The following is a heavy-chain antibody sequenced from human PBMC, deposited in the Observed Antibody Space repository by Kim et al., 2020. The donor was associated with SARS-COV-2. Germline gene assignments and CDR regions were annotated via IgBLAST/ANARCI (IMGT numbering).Heavy chain of an antibody. CDR2: IYYSGST. J-gene: IGHJ4*02. CDR1: GGSISSYY. D-gene: IGHD3-10*01. Sequence: SETLSLTCTVSGGSISSYYWSWIRQPPGKGLEWIGYIYYSGSTNYNPSLKSRVTISVDTSKNQFSLKLSSVTAADTAVYYCASQRPGSWFGDSPPEVWGQGTLVTVSS. CDR3: ASQRPGSWFGDSPPEV. V-gene: IGHV4-59*08.